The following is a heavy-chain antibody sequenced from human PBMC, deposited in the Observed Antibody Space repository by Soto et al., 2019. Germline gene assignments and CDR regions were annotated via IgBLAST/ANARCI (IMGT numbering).Heavy chain of an antibody. CDR1: GGSISSYY. Sequence: PSETLSLTCTVSGGSISSYYWSWILQPAVKGLEWIGRIYTSGSTNYNPSLKSRVNMSVDTYKNQFSLKLSSVPAADTAVYYCARGSGYDPIDYWGQGTLVTVSS. V-gene: IGHV4-4*07. CDR3: ARGSGYDPIDY. CDR2: IYTSGST. J-gene: IGHJ4*02. D-gene: IGHD3-16*01.